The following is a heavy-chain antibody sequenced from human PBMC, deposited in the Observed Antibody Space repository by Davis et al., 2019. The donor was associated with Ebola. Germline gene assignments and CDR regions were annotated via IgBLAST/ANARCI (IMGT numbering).Heavy chain of an antibody. CDR3: ATMSGKYYYYYYMDV. Sequence: PGGSLRLSCAASGFTFSSYAMSWVRQAPGKGLEWIGYIYNSGSTKYNPSLKSRVTISIDTSKNQFSLKLSSVTAADTAVYYCATMSGKYYYYYYMDVWGKGTTVTVSS. V-gene: IGHV4-59*01. CDR2: IYNSGST. J-gene: IGHJ6*03. CDR1: GFTFSSYA. D-gene: IGHD3-3*01.